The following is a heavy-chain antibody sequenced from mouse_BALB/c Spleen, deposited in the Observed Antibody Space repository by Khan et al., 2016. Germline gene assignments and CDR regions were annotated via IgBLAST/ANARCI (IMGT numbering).Heavy chain of an antibody. CDR3: ASRDSAGYDAMDY. Sequence: LVKTGASVKISCKASGYSFTGYYIHWVKQSHGKGLEWIGYISCYNGATNYNQQFRGKATFTVDTSSSPAYMHFNSLTSEDSAGYDCASRDSAGYDAMDYWGQGTSVTVSA. CDR1: GYSFTGYY. J-gene: IGHJ4*01. V-gene: IGHV1S34*01. D-gene: IGHD3-3*01. CDR2: ISCYNGAT.